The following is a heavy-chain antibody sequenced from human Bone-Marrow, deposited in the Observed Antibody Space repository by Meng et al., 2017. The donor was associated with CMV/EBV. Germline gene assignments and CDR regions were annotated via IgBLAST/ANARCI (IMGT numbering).Heavy chain of an antibody. D-gene: IGHD6-13*01. CDR1: GGTFSTYA. V-gene: IGHV1-69*05. CDR2: ITPIFGTA. J-gene: IGHJ4*02. CDR3: ARSSSWYGEFDY. Sequence: SVKVSCKASGGTFSTYAISWVRQAPGQGLEWMGGITPIFGTANYAQKFQGRVTITTGESTSTAYMELSSLRSEDTAVYYCARSSSWYGEFDYWGQGTLVTVSS.